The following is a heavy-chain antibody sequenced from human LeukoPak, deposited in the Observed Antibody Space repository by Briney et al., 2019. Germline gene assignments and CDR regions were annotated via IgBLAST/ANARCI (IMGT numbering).Heavy chain of an antibody. CDR1: GGSFSGYY. Sequence: SETLSLTCAVYGGSFSGYYWSWIRQPPGKGLEWIGEINHSGSTNYNPSLKSRVTISVDTSKNQFSLKLSSVTAADTAVYYCARHIRWYYYMDVWGKGTTVTVSS. V-gene: IGHV4-34*01. CDR2: INHSGST. J-gene: IGHJ6*03. D-gene: IGHD1-14*01. CDR3: ARHIRWYYYMDV.